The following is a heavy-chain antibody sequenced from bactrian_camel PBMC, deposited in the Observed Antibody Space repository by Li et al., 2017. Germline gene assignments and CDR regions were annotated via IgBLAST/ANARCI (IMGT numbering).Heavy chain of an antibody. J-gene: IGHJ6*01. CDR1: GQTFSRYC. CDR3: AARFQGGFGYGGLCTDVLADFPY. V-gene: IGHV3S55*01. Sequence: HVQLVESGGGSVQTGGSLRLSCAISGQTFSRYCMAWFRQAPGKEREGVAAIESEGTTTYADSVKGRFTISVDNAKNILYLEMNSLKPDDTAMYYCAARFQGGFGYGGLCTDVLADFPYWGQGTQVTFSS. CDR2: IESEGTT. D-gene: IGHD5*01.